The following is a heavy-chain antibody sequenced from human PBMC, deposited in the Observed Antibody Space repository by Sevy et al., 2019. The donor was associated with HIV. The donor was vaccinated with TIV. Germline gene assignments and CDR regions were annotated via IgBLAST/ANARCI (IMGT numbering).Heavy chain of an antibody. CDR1: GGSISSYY. J-gene: IGHJ5*02. CDR2: IYYSGST. D-gene: IGHD6-13*01. V-gene: IGHV4-59*01. CDR3: ARVRSSSWTHNWFDP. Sequence: SETLSLTCTVSGGSISSYYWSWIRQPPGKGLEWIGYIYYSGSTNYNPSLKSRVTISVDTSKNQFSLKLSSVTAADTAVYYSARVRSSSWTHNWFDPWGQGTLVTVSS.